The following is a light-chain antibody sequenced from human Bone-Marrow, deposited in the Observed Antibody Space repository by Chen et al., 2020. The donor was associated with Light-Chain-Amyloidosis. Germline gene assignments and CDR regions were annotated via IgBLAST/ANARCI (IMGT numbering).Light chain of an antibody. Sequence: SYERTRPPSRSLSPGQTARITCSGDDLPTKYAYWYQQKPGQAPVLVIHRDTERPSGISERFSGSSSGTTATLTISGVQAEDEADYHCQSADSSGTYEVIFGGGTKLTVL. J-gene: IGLJ2*01. CDR1: DLPTKY. CDR2: RDT. CDR3: QSADSSGTYEVI. V-gene: IGLV3-25*03.